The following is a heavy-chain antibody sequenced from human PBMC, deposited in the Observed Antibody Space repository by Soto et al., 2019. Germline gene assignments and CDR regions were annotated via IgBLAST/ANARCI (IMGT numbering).Heavy chain of an antibody. J-gene: IGHJ4*02. Sequence: QVQLQESGPGLVKPSETLSLTCTVSGGSISSYYWSWIRQSPGKGLEWIGYIYYSGSTKYNPSLKSRVTISVDTSKNQFSLKLSSVTAADTAVYYCARGRGDTAMAGYYWGQGNLVSVSS. CDR3: ARGRGDTAMAGYY. V-gene: IGHV4-59*01. CDR2: IYYSGST. D-gene: IGHD5-18*01. CDR1: GGSISSYY.